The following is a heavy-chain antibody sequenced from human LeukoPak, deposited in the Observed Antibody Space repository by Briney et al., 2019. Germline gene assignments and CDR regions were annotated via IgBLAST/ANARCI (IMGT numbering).Heavy chain of an antibody. CDR1: GYTFTSYY. V-gene: IGHV1-46*01. CDR3: ARDREMATILDY. Sequence: ASVKVSCKASGYTFTSYYMHWVRQAPGQGLEWTGIINPSGGSTSYAQKFQGRVTMTRDTSTSTVYMELSSLRSEDTAVYYCARDREMATILDYWGQGTLVTVSS. D-gene: IGHD5-24*01. CDR2: INPSGGST. J-gene: IGHJ4*02.